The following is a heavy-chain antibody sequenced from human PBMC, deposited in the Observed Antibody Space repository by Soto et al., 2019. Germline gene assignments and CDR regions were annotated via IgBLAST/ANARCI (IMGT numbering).Heavy chain of an antibody. CDR1: GGSISSGGYY. CDR2: IYYSGST. CDR3: ASHHDYGDSYYFDY. D-gene: IGHD4-17*01. J-gene: IGHJ4*02. Sequence: PSVTLSLTCTVSGGSISSGGYYWSWIRQHPGKGLEWIGYIYYSGSTYYNPSLKSRVTISVDTSKNQFSLKLSSVTAADTAVYYCASHHDYGDSYYFDYWGQGTLVTVSS. V-gene: IGHV4-31*03.